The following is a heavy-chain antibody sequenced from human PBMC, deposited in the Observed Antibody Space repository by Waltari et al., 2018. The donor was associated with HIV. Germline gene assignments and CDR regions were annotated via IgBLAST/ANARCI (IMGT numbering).Heavy chain of an antibody. D-gene: IGHD1-26*01. J-gene: IGHJ6*02. CDR2: NYSGGCR. V-gene: IGHV3-53*01. CDR3: AREPRSSGYYCMDV. Sequence: EVQLVASGGGLIEPGGSPRVSCAASGFTISSNYMSCVRQAPGKGLACVLVNYSGGCRYYALSVKVRFIIPRDNSNTAVSLHMNSLRAEDTAVYYWAREPRSSGYYCMDVWGQGIKVTVSS. CDR1: GFTISSNY.